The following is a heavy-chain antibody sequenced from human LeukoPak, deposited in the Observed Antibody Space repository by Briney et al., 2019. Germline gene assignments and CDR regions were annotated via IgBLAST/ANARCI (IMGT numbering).Heavy chain of an antibody. D-gene: IGHD3-22*01. J-gene: IGHJ5*02. CDR2: IYYSGST. CDR3: ARDTMIVPKGGFDP. V-gene: IGHV4-59*01. CDR1: GGSISSYY. Sequence: SETLSLTCTVSGGSISSYYWSWIRQPPGKGLEWIGYIYYSGSTNYNPSLKSRVTISVDTSKNQFSLKLSSVTAADTAVYYCARDTMIVPKGGFDPWGRGTLVTVSS.